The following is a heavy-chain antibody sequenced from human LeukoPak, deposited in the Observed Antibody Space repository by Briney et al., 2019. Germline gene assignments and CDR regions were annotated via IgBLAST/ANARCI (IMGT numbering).Heavy chain of an antibody. J-gene: IGHJ5*02. CDR3: ARDRVVPAAYNWFDP. CDR1: GGSISSYY. CDR2: VYTSGST. Sequence: PSETLSLTCTVSGGSISSYYWSWIRQPAGKGLEWIGRVYTSGSTNYNPSLKSRVTMSVDTSKNQFSLKLSSVTAADTAVYYCARDRVVPAAYNWFDPWGQGTLVTVSS. D-gene: IGHD2-2*01. V-gene: IGHV4-4*07.